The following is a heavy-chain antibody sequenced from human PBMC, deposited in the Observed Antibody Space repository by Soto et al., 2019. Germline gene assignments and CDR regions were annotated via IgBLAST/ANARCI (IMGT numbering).Heavy chain of an antibody. Sequence: PGGSLRLSCAASGFTFTRYMTWVRQAPGKGLEWVSAISGSGAGTYYADSVKGRFTISRDNSKNTLYLQMNSLRAEDTAVYYCAKDGSEQWLEHLDYWGQGAMVTVYS. CDR3: AKDGSEQWLEHLDY. J-gene: IGHJ4*02. V-gene: IGHV3-23*01. CDR2: ISGSGAGT. D-gene: IGHD6-19*01. CDR1: GFTFTRY.